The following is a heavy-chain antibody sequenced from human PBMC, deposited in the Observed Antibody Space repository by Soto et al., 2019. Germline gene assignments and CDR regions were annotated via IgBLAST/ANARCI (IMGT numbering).Heavy chain of an antibody. J-gene: IGHJ5*02. V-gene: IGHV3-53*01. CDR3: ARLGPYGAESYSFRYNRFDP. CDR2: IYSGGSS. Sequence: GGSLRLSCTTSGFTVSSSHMTWVRQAPGKGLEWVSVIYSGGSSYYAVSVQGRFTISRDNSKNTVYLQMNSLRGEDTAMYYCARLGPYGAESYSFRYNRFDPWGQGTQVTVSS. CDR1: GFTVSSSH. D-gene: IGHD3-10*01.